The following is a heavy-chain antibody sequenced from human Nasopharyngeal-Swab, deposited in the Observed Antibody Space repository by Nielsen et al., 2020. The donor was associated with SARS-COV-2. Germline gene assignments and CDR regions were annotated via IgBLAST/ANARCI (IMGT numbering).Heavy chain of an antibody. D-gene: IGHD1-1*01. CDR3: ARVLEVPPSDYYYYYMDV. CDR1: GFTFSSYA. Sequence: GESLKISCSASGFTFSSYAMRWVRQAPGKGLEWVAVISYDGSNKYYADSVKGRFTISRDNSKNTLYLQMNSLRAEDTAVYYCARVLEVPPSDYYYYYMDVWGKGTTVTVSS. CDR2: ISYDGSNK. J-gene: IGHJ6*03. V-gene: IGHV3-30-3*01.